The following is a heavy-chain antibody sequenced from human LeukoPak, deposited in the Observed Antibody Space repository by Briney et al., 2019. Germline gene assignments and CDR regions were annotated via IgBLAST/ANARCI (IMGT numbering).Heavy chain of an antibody. CDR3: ARRKAVAGYTFDY. V-gene: IGHV4-34*01. CDR2: INHSGST. J-gene: IGHJ4*02. D-gene: IGHD6-19*01. CDR1: GGSFSGYY. Sequence: PSETLSLTCAVYGGSFSGYYWSWIRQPPGKGLEWIGEINHSGSTNYNPSLKSRVTISVDTSKNLFSLKLSSVTAADTAVYYCARRKAVAGYTFDYWGQGTLVTVSS.